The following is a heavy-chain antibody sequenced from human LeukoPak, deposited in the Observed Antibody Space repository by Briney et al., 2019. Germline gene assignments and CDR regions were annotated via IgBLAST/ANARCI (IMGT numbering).Heavy chain of an antibody. CDR2: IYHTGST. CDR3: ARGLNRNDYGDYGY. Sequence: SQTLSLTCTVSGGSISRGTYYWSWIRQPPGKGLEWIGYIYHTGSTSYNPSLKGRVTISVDTSKNQFSLKLSSVTAADTAVYYCARGLNRNDYGDYGYWGQGTLVTVSS. D-gene: IGHD4-17*01. CDR1: GGSISRGTYY. J-gene: IGHJ4*02. V-gene: IGHV4-61*01.